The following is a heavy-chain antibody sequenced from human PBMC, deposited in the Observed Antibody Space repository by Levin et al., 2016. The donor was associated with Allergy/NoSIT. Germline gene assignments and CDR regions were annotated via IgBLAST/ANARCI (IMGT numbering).Heavy chain of an antibody. CDR3: ANRGYSSGTLNY. D-gene: IGHD6-19*01. V-gene: IGHV3-23*01. CDR1: GFTFSSYD. Sequence: GESLKISCAASGFTFSSYDMSWVRQAPGKGLEWVSRISGSGGSTYYADSVKGRFTISRDNSKNTLYLQMNSLRAEDTAIYYCANRGYSSGTLNYWGQGTLVTVSS. CDR2: ISGSGGST. J-gene: IGHJ4*02.